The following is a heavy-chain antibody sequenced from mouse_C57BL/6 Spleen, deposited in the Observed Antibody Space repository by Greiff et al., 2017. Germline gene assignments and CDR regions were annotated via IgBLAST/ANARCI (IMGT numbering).Heavy chain of an antibody. D-gene: IGHD2-4*01. CDR1: GYSFTGYF. V-gene: IGHV1-20*01. Sequence: EVQLQQSGPELVKPGDSVKISCKASGYSFTGYFMNWVMQSHGKSLEWIGRINPYNGDTFYNQKFKGKATLTVDKSSSTAHMELRSLTSEDSAVYYCARTQYDYDGPRYFDYWGKGTTLTVSS. CDR2: INPYNGDT. J-gene: IGHJ2*01. CDR3: ARTQYDYDGPRYFDY.